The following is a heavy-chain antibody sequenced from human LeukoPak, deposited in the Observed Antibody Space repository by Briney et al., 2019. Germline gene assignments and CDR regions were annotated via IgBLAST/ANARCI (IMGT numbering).Heavy chain of an antibody. J-gene: IGHJ5*02. CDR1: GFTLSNYA. D-gene: IGHD4-17*01. Sequence: GRSLRLSCAASGFTLSNYAMHWVRQAPDKGLEWVALISDDGSNEYYADSVKGRFTISRDISKNSLYLQMNSLRPEDTAVYYCARNLQMTTVTPLNHWGQGTLVTVSS. CDR3: ARNLQMTTVTPLNH. CDR2: ISDDGSNE. V-gene: IGHV3-30*04.